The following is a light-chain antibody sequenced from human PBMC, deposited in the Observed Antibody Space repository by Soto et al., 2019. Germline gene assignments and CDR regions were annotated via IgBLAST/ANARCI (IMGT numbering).Light chain of an antibody. CDR3: QQYGRSPPIT. Sequence: EIVLTQSPGTLSLSPGERATLSCRASQSVSSSYLAWYQQKPGQAPRLLIYGASSRATGIPDRFSGSGSGTDFTLTITRLEPEDFAVYYCQQYGRSPPITFGQGTRLVIK. CDR2: GAS. CDR1: QSVSSSY. J-gene: IGKJ5*01. V-gene: IGKV3-20*01.